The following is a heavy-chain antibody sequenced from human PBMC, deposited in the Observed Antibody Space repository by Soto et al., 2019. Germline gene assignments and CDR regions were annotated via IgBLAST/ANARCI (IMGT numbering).Heavy chain of an antibody. Sequence: QVQLQQWGAGLLKPSETLSLTCTIYGGSFSGYYWSWIPQPPGKGLEWMGEINHSGSTNYSPSLKRRVSISVDTSKDKFSLNLSSVTAADTAVYYCASGKTRTARPSLRYYYYGLDVWGQGTTVTVSS. CDR2: INHSGST. J-gene: IGHJ6*02. CDR3: ASGKTRTARPSLRYYYYGLDV. CDR1: GGSFSGYY. V-gene: IGHV4-34*01. D-gene: IGHD6-6*01.